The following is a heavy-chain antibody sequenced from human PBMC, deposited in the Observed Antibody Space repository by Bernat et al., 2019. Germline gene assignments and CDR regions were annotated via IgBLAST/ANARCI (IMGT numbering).Heavy chain of an antibody. CDR2: ISYDGSNK. D-gene: IGHD1-14*01. J-gene: IGHJ6*02. CDR3: ATGRYHGMDV. Sequence: QVQLVESGGGVVQPGRSLRLSCAASGFTFSSYAMHWVRQAPGKGLEWVAVISYDGSNKYYADSVKGRFTISRDNSKNTLYLQMNSLRAEDTAVYYCATGRYHGMDVWGQGTMVTVSS. V-gene: IGHV3-30-3*01. CDR1: GFTFSSYA.